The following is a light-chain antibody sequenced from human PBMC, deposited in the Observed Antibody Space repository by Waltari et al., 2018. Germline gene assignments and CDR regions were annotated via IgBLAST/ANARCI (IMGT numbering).Light chain of an antibody. Sequence: QSALTQPASMSASPGQSITISCTATNTDVATYDLVSWYPQHPGNAPKLLIFQGTKRPSEVSSRFSGSKSADTASLTISGLQPEDEAYYYCCSYAGTWLFGGGTKLTVL. CDR2: QGT. V-gene: IGLV2-23*01. J-gene: IGLJ2*01. CDR1: NTDVATYDL. CDR3: CSYAGTWL.